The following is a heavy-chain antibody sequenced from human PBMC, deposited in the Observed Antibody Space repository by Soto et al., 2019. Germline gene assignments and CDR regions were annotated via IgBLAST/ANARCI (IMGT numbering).Heavy chain of an antibody. D-gene: IGHD6-13*01. CDR1: GGSIGNSY. CDR2: IYYSGSS. J-gene: IGHJ4*02. V-gene: IGHV4-59*08. CDR3: ARHSSSWPIFDY. Sequence: QVQLQESGPGLVKPSETLSLTCTVSGGSIGNSYWSWIRQSPGKGLEWIGYIYYSGSSNYNPSLKSRVAIAVATSKIQFALKLSSVTAADTAVYYCARHSSSWPIFDYWGQGTLVIVSS.